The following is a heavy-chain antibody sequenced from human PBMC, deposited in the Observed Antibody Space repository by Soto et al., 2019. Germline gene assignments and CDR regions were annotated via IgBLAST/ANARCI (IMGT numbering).Heavy chain of an antibody. CDR2: ISTYNGTT. D-gene: IGHD3-22*01. Sequence: ASVKVSCKASGYTFGNYGISWVRQAPGQGLEWMGWISTYNGTTDYAQKFQGRVTLTTDISTSTAYMEVRSLRSDDTAVYYCARYYYDDSGYDNWRDPWGQGTLVTVSS. CDR3: ARYYYDDSGYDNWRDP. J-gene: IGHJ5*02. V-gene: IGHV1-18*01. CDR1: GYTFGNYG.